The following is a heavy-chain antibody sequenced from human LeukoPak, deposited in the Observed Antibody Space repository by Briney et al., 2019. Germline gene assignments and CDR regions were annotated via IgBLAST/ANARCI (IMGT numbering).Heavy chain of an antibody. D-gene: IGHD6-13*01. V-gene: IGHV1-8*03. CDR3: ARAFVAAAGDDY. J-gene: IGHJ4*02. CDR1: GYTFTSYD. CDR2: MNPNSGNT. Sequence: ASVKVSCKASGYTFTSYDINWVRQATGQGLEWMGWMNPNSGNTGYAQKFQGRVTITRNTSISTAYMELSSLRSEDTAVYYRARAFVAAAGDDYWGQGTLVTVSS.